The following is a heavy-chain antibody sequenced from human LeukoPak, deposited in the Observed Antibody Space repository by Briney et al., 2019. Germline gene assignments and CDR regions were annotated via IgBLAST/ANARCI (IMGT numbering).Heavy chain of an antibody. V-gene: IGHV3-23*01. Sequence: GGSLRLSCAAAGFTFSSYAMTWVRKAPGKGLEWGSVISGSGGSTYYADSVKGRFTISRDNSKNTLCLQMNSLRAEDTAVYYCAKYDSSGYYFDYWGQGTLVTVSS. D-gene: IGHD3-22*01. CDR2: ISGSGGST. J-gene: IGHJ4*02. CDR1: GFTFSSYA. CDR3: AKYDSSGYYFDY.